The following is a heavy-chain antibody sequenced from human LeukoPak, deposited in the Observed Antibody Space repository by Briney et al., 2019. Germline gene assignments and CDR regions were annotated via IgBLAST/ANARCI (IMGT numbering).Heavy chain of an antibody. CDR3: ARDGVYYYDSSGYYPKRDYYYYMDV. CDR2: INTNTGNP. D-gene: IGHD3-22*01. Sequence: ASVKVSCKASGYTFTTYAMNWVRQAPGQGLEWMGWINTNTGNPTYAQGFTGRFVFSLDTSVSTAYLQISSLKAEDTAVYYCARDGVYYYDSSGYYPKRDYYYYMDVWGKGTTVTVSS. V-gene: IGHV7-4-1*02. J-gene: IGHJ6*03. CDR1: GYTFTTYA.